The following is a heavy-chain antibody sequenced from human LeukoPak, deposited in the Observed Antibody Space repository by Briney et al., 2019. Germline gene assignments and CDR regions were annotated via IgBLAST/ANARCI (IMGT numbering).Heavy chain of an antibody. CDR1: GGSFNDYH. D-gene: IGHD6-6*01. CDR2: INHSGST. Sequence: SETLSLTCAVSGGSFNDYHWTWIRQPPGKGLEWIGEINHSGSTNYNPSLKSRVTISVDTSKNQFSLKLSSVTAADTAVYYCARGWVVYSSSLDHDAFDIWGQGTMVTVSS. V-gene: IGHV4-34*01. J-gene: IGHJ3*02. CDR3: ARGWVVYSSSLDHDAFDI.